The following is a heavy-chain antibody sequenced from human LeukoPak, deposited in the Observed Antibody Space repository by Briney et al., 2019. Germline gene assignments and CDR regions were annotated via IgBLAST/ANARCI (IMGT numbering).Heavy chain of an antibody. D-gene: IGHD6-19*01. V-gene: IGHV3-30*04. CDR2: ISYDGSNK. J-gene: IGHJ6*03. CDR1: GFTFSSYA. Sequence: PGGSLRLSCAASGFTFSSYAMHWVRQAPDKGLEWVAVISYDGSNKYYADSVKGRFTISRDNSENTLYLQMNSLRAEDTAVYDCARGRLAVAAFKGGYYYYYYMDVWGKGTTVTVSS. CDR3: ARGRLAVAAFKGGYYYYYYMDV.